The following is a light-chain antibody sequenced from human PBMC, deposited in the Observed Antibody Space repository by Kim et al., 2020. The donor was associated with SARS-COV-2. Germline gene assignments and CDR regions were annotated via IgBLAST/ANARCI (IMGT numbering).Light chain of an antibody. Sequence: WSPGERAALSCMANQSVSSSDLAWYQQKGNQAPTLLLDATSRRATGIPDRFSGRGSGTDFTLTISRVEPEDFAVYYCQQYGGSPAFGQGTKVDIK. CDR2: ATS. V-gene: IGKV3-20*01. CDR1: QSVSSSD. CDR3: QQYGGSPA. J-gene: IGKJ1*01.